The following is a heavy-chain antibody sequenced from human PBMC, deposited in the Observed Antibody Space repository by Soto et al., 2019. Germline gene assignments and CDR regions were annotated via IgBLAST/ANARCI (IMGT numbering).Heavy chain of an antibody. Sequence: QVQVVESGGGVVQPGRSLRLSCEASGFTFSNYCIHWVRQAPGTGLGWVAVISNDGNDEYYIDSVKGRFTISRDNSKNTAYLQMKTLTTGDTAMYYCPKDINNGRNNLGADSWGRGTLGTVSS. CDR1: GFTFSNYC. CDR2: ISNDGNDE. D-gene: IGHD1-26*01. CDR3: PKDINNGRNNLGADS. V-gene: IGHV3-30*18. J-gene: IGHJ4*02.